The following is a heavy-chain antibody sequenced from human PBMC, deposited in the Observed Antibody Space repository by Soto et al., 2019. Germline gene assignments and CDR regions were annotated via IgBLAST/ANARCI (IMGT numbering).Heavy chain of an antibody. CDR3: ARAVYDFWSGYPRRKIYYYGMDV. J-gene: IGHJ6*02. CDR1: GGTFSGYY. D-gene: IGHD3-3*01. CDR2: INHSGST. Sequence: SETLSLTYAVYGGTFSGYYWSWIRQNPGKGLEWIGEINHSGSTNYNPSLKSRVTISVDTSKNQFSLKLSSVTAADTAVYYCARAVYDFWSGYPRRKIYYYGMDVWGQGTTVTVSS. V-gene: IGHV4-34*01.